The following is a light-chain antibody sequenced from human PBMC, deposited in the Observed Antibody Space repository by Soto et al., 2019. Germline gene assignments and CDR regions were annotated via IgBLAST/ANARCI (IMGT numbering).Light chain of an antibody. V-gene: IGKV3-15*01. Sequence: EIVLTQSPGSLSLSPGERATLSYRASQSVSSNLAWYQQKPGQAPRLLIYGASTRATGVPARFSGSGSGTEFTLTISSLQSEDFAVYYCQQYNNWPRTFGQGTKVDIK. J-gene: IGKJ1*01. CDR3: QQYNNWPRT. CDR2: GAS. CDR1: QSVSSN.